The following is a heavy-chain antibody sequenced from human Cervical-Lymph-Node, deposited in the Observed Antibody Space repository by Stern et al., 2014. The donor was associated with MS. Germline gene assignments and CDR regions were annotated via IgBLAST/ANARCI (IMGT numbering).Heavy chain of an antibody. J-gene: IGHJ4*02. V-gene: IGHV3-11*01. CDR3: ARAAGSADDF. Sequence: VQLVESGGGLVRPGGSLRLSCAASGFIFSDYYMTWIRQAPGKGLEWIAYISSRDGTIYYADSVKGRFASSRDNANNSLFLQMNSLRSADTAVYYCARAAGSADDFWGQGTLVIVSS. CDR2: ISSRDGTI. CDR1: GFIFSDYY. D-gene: IGHD3-10*01.